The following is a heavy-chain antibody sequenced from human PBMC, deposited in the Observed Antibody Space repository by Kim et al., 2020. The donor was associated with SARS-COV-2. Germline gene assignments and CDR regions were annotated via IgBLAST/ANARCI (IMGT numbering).Heavy chain of an antibody. D-gene: IGHD3-10*01. CDR3: AKCYGGVDS. V-gene: IGHV4-4*06. CDR2: VRP. Sequence: VRPNFKPSIHSRVTVSVDMSKNQFSLKLSSVTAADTAVYYCAKCYGGVDSWGQGTLVTVSS. J-gene: IGHJ4*02.